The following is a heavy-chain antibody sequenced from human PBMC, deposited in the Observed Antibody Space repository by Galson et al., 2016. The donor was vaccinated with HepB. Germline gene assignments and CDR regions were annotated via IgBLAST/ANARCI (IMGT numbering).Heavy chain of an antibody. CDR2: ISYDGRRQ. CDR1: GFTFSSSS. CDR3: AKTEERSVFGTTPTYYFGMEV. D-gene: IGHD1-1*01. V-gene: IGHV3-30*18. J-gene: IGHJ6*02. Sequence: SLRLSCAASGFTFSSSSLHWVRQAPGKGLEWVAVISYDGRRQYYADSVRDRFTVSRDNSKNLVYLQMNSLALGDTAVYYCAKTEERSVFGTTPTYYFGMEVWGRGTAVTVS.